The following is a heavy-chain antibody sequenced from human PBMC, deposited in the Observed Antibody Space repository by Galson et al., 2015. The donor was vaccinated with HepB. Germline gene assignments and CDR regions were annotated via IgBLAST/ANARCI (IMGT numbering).Heavy chain of an antibody. CDR3: VSMATMTRGFTGWEY. J-gene: IGHJ4*02. CDR1: GFTFRIYA. CDR2: TTHTGGST. V-gene: IGHV3-23*01. Sequence: SLRLSCAASGFTFRIYAMSWVRQPLGKGLEWVSATTHTGGSTYYADSVKGRFTISRDNVKNTLYLQMNTLTTEDTAVYYCVSMATMTRGFTGWEYWGQGTLPTVSS. D-gene: IGHD5-24*01.